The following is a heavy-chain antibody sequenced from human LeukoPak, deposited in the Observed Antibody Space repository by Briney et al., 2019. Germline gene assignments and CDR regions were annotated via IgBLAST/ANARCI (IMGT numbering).Heavy chain of an antibody. CDR3: ARAQDYYYYGMDV. CDR1: GFTFSSYW. CDR2: IKQDGSEK. Sequence: GGSLRLPCAASGFTFSSYWMSWVRQAPGKGLEWVANIKQDGSEKYYVDSVKGRFTISRDNAKNSLYLQMNSLRAEDTAVYYCARAQDYYYYGMDVWGQGTTVTVSS. V-gene: IGHV3-7*04. J-gene: IGHJ6*02.